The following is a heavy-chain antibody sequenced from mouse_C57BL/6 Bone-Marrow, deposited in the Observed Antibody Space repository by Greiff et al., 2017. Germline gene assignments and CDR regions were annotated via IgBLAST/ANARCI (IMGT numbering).Heavy chain of an antibody. J-gene: IGHJ3*01. V-gene: IGHV5-15*01. CDR2: ISNLAYSI. Sequence: EVMLVESGGGLVQPGGSLKFSCAASGFTFSDYGMAWVRQAPRKGPEWVAFISNLAYSIYYADTVTGRFTISRENAKNTLYLEMSSLRSEDTAMYYCARPYYYGSSSWFAYWGQGTLVTVSA. D-gene: IGHD1-1*01. CDR3: ARPYYYGSSSWFAY. CDR1: GFTFSDYG.